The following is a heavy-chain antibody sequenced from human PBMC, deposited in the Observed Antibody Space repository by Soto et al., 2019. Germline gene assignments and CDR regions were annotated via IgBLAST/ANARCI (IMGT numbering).Heavy chain of an antibody. CDR2: IYHSGTT. CDR3: AFPATADFDY. CDR1: GGSISSTNW. Sequence: QVQLQESGPGLVKPSGTLSLTCAVSGGSISSTNWWTWVRQSPGGGLEWIGEIYHSGTTNYSPSLKSRVNIAVDMSTNHLSLTLISVTAADTAVYYCAFPATADFDYWGKGILVTVSS. J-gene: IGHJ4*02. V-gene: IGHV4-4*02. D-gene: IGHD6-13*01.